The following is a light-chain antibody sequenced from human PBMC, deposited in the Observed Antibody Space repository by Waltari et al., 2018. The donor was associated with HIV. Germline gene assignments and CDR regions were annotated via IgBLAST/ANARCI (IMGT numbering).Light chain of an antibody. CDR2: DDS. Sequence: SYVLTQPPSVSVAPGQTARITCGGNNIGSKSVHWYQQKPGQAPVLVVYDDSDRPSGIPERFSGSKSGTSASLAITGLQAEDEADYYCQSYDSSLSGSYVFGTGTKVTVL. CDR3: QSYDSSLSGSYV. CDR1: NIGSKS. V-gene: IGLV3-21*02. J-gene: IGLJ1*01.